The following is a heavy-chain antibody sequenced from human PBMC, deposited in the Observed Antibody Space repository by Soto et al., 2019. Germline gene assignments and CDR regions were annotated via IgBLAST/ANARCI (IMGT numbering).Heavy chain of an antibody. J-gene: IGHJ4*02. CDR1: GGSISSVGYF. V-gene: IGHV4-31*03. CDR3: ARLNSGWHQTFDS. CDR2: ISYSGST. Sequence: QVQLESSGPGLVKPSQTLSLTCTVSGGSISSVGYFWTWILQHPAKGLEWIGHISYSGSTYFIPYLRSRLSMSVDTSKNQFSLNLTSVTVADTDLYYCARLNSGWHQTFDSWGQGTLVTVSS. D-gene: IGHD6-25*01.